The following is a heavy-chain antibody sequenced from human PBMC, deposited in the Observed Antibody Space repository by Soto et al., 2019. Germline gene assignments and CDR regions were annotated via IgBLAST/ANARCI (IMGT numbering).Heavy chain of an antibody. CDR1: GYTFTSYA. D-gene: IGHD3-3*01. Sequence: GASVKVSCKASGYTFTSYAMHWVRQAPGQRLEWMGWINAGNGNTKYSQKFQGRVTITRDTSASTAYMELSSLRSEDTAVYYCARDASRITIFGVVIPKGYYFDYWGQGTLVTVSS. CDR2: INAGNGNT. V-gene: IGHV1-3*01. CDR3: ARDASRITIFGVVIPKGYYFDY. J-gene: IGHJ4*02.